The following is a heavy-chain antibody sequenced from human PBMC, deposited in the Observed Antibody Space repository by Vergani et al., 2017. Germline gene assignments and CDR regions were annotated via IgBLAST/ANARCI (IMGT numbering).Heavy chain of an antibody. D-gene: IGHD3-10*01. CDR2: ISGSGGST. J-gene: IGHJ6*02. CDR1: GFTFSSYA. Sequence: EVQLVESGGGIVKPGGSLRLSCAASGFTFSSYAMSWVRQAPGKGLEWVSAISGSGGSTYYADSVKGRFTISRDNSKNTLYLQMNSLRAEDTAVYYCAKGGYYYGSGSSYYGMDVWGQGTTVTVSS. V-gene: IGHV3-23*04. CDR3: AKGGYYYGSGSSYYGMDV.